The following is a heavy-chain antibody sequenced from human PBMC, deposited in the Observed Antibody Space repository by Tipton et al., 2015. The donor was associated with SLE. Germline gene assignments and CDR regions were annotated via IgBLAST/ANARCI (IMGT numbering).Heavy chain of an antibody. D-gene: IGHD1-26*01. J-gene: IGHJ4*02. V-gene: IGHV4-59*08. Sequence: TLSLTCTVSGDSISSHYWSWIRQPPGKGLEWIGYIYYNGSTNYNPSLKSRVTISVDTSKNQFSLKLTSVTAADTAVYYCARLGGRGRYKAYWGQGTLVPVSS. CDR1: GDSISSHY. CDR2: IYYNGST. CDR3: ARLGGRGRYKAY.